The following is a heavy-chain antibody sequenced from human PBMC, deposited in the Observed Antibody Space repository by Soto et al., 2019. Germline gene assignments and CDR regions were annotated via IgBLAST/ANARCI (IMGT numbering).Heavy chain of an antibody. CDR2: IIPIFGTA. Sequence: QVQLVQSGAEVKKPGSSVKVSCKASGGTFSSYAISWVRQAPGQGLEWMGGIIPIFGTANYAQKFQGRVTITADESTSTXXMELSSRRSEDTAVYYCARVSPYYDILTGSNWFDPWGQGTLVTVSS. CDR3: ARVSPYYDILTGSNWFDP. V-gene: IGHV1-69*12. D-gene: IGHD3-9*01. CDR1: GGTFSSYA. J-gene: IGHJ5*02.